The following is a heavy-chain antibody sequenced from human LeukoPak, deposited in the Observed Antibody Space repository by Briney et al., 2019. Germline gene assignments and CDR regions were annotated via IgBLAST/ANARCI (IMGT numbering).Heavy chain of an antibody. V-gene: IGHV1-69*05. D-gene: IGHD2-2*02. CDR3: ARSPLGYCSSTSCYTKDYYYYYMDV. CDR1: GGTFSSYA. Sequence: SVKVSCKASGGTFSSYAISWVRQAPGQGLEWMGGIIPIFGTANYAQKFQGRVTITTDESTSTAYMELSSLRSEDTAVYYCARSPLGYCSSTSCYTKDYYYYYMDVWGKGTTVTVSS. CDR2: IIPIFGTA. J-gene: IGHJ6*03.